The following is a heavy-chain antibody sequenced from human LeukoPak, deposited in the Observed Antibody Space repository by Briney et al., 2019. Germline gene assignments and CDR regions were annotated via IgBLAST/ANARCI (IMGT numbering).Heavy chain of an antibody. Sequence: SETPSLTCAVYGGSFSGYYWSWIRQPPGKGLEWIGEINHSGSTNYNPSLKSRVTISVDTSKNQFSLKLSSVTAADTAVYYCARSQWLPDYWGQGTLVTVSS. V-gene: IGHV4-34*01. D-gene: IGHD6-19*01. CDR2: INHSGST. CDR3: ARSQWLPDY. J-gene: IGHJ4*02. CDR1: GGSFSGYY.